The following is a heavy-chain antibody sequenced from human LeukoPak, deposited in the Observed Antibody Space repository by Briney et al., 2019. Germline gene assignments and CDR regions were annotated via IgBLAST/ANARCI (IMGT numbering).Heavy chain of an antibody. CDR1: GYSISSGYY. V-gene: IGHV4-38-2*02. D-gene: IGHD3-3*01. CDR3: ARTTYYDFWSGYRRSYYFDY. Sequence: SETLSLTCTVSGYSISSGYYWGWVRQPPGKGLEWIGSIYHSGSTYYSPSLKSRVTISVDTSKNQFSLKLSSVTAADTAVYYCARTTYYDFWSGYRRSYYFDYWGQGTLVTVSS. CDR2: IYHSGST. J-gene: IGHJ4*02.